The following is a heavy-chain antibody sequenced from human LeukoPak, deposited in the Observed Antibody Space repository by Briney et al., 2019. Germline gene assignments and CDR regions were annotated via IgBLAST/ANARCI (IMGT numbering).Heavy chain of an antibody. CDR3: ARGSYYGSGSYYYYYYYGMDV. D-gene: IGHD3-10*01. CDR2: IYHSGST. V-gene: IGHV4-4*02. Sequence: SGTLSLTCAVSGGSLSSSNWWSWVRPPPGKGLEWIGEIYHSGSTNYNPSLKSRVTISVDTSKNQFSLKLSSVTAADTAVYYCARGSYYGSGSYYYYYYYGMDVWGQGTTVTVSS. J-gene: IGHJ6*02. CDR1: GGSLSSSNW.